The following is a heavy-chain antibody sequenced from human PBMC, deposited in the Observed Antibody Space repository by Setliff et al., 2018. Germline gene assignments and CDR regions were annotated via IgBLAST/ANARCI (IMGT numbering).Heavy chain of an antibody. Sequence: SETLSLTCTVSGGSISSGDHYWSWIRQPAGKGLEWIGRIHASGSTNYNPSLKSRVTISVGTSKNQFPLKLTSVTAADTAVYYGARSGDYGSGRLSPWGQGTLVTVSS. D-gene: IGHD3-10*01. J-gene: IGHJ5*02. CDR3: ARSGDYGSGRLSP. V-gene: IGHV4-61*02. CDR2: IHASGST. CDR1: GGSISSGDHY.